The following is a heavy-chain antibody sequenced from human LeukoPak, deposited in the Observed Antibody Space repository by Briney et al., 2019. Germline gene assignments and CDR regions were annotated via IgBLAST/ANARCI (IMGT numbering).Heavy chain of an antibody. J-gene: IGHJ4*02. D-gene: IGHD6-6*01. CDR1: GGSIRSYY. CDR3: ARSEYSSSSGHFDY. CDR2: IYFSGST. V-gene: IGHV4-59*08. Sequence: PSETLSLTCTVSGGSIRSYYWSWIRQPPGKGGEWIGYIYFSGSTSYNPSLMSRVTISVDTSKTQFSLKLSSVTAADTAVYYCARSEYSSSSGHFDYWGQGTLVTVSS.